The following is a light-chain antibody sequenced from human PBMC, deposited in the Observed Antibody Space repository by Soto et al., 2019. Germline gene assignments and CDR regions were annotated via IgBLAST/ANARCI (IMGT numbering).Light chain of an antibody. Sequence: EVVMTQSPATLSVSPGERVTFSCRASQSVTTNLAWYQHKPGQSPRLLISDASTGASGIPPRFSGSGSGTEFTLTIDRLQSADFATYCCQHYGGMWAFGQGTKVEVK. CDR3: QHYGGMWA. CDR2: DAS. CDR1: QSVTTN. J-gene: IGKJ1*01. V-gene: IGKV3-15*01.